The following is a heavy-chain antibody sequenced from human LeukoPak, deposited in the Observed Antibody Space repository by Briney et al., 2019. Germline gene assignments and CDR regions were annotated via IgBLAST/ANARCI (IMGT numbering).Heavy chain of an antibody. CDR1: GFSFSTYV. V-gene: IGHV3-23*01. Sequence: PGGSLRLSCAASGFSFSTYVMSWVRQAPGKGLEWVSSIGGDGHVSYYADSVKGRFTISRDNSKNTLYLQMNSLRAEDTAVYYCAKLYSSGYWGQGTLVTVSS. J-gene: IGHJ4*02. CDR2: IGGDGHVS. D-gene: IGHD6-25*01. CDR3: AKLYSSGY.